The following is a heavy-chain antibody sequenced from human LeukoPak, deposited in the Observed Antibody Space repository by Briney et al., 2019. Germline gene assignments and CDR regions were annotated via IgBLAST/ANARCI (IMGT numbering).Heavy chain of an antibody. CDR3: AKDPAVVVPAARFDP. J-gene: IGHJ5*02. CDR2: IYSGGST. Sequence: GGSLRLSCAASGFTVSSNYMSWVRQAPGKGLEWVSVIYSGGSTYYADSVKGRFTISRDNSKNTLYLQMNSLRAEDTAVYYCAKDPAVVVPAARFDPWGQGTLVTVSS. V-gene: IGHV3-53*01. CDR1: GFTVSSNY. D-gene: IGHD2-2*01.